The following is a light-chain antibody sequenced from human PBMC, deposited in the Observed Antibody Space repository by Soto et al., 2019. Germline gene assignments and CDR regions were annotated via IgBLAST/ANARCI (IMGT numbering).Light chain of an antibody. CDR3: QQYATSPGT. J-gene: IGKJ2*02. CDR1: QSVSRNF. Sequence: EIVLTQSPGTLSLSPGERATLSCRASQSVSRNFLAWYQQRPGQAPKLLISGASSRAAGIPDRFSGSGSGTDFTLTISRLEAEDFAVYSCQQYATSPGTFGQGTKLEIK. CDR2: GAS. V-gene: IGKV3-20*01.